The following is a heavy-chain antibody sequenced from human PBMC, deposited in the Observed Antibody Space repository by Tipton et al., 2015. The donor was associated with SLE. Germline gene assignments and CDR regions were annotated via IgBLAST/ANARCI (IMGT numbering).Heavy chain of an antibody. V-gene: IGHV3-23*01. J-gene: IGHJ4*02. CDR3: AKSTRAHSEVVWTFDY. Sequence: SLRLSCAASGFTFSNYAMTWVRQGPGKGLEWVSSISASGGSTDYADSVKGRFTVSRDYSKNTLYLQMNSLRAEDTAVYYCAKSTRAHSEVVWTFDYWGQGTLVTVSS. CDR1: GFTFSNYA. CDR2: ISASGGST. D-gene: IGHD3/OR15-3a*01.